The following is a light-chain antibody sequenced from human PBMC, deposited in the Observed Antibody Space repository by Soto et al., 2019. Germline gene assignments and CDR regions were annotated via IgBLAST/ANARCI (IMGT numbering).Light chain of an antibody. Sequence: QSVLTQPASVSGSPGQSITIACTGTSSDVGGYNYVSWYQQYPGKAPRLVISDVSNRPSGVSNRFSGSKSGNSASLTISGLQAEDEADYYCSSYTSSCTYVFGTGTKVTVL. CDR1: SSDVGGYNY. V-gene: IGLV2-14*01. CDR3: SSYTSSCTYV. J-gene: IGLJ1*01. CDR2: DVS.